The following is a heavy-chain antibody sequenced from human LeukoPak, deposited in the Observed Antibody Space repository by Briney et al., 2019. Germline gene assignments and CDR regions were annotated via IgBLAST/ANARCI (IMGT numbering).Heavy chain of an antibody. J-gene: IGHJ5*02. CDR3: ARDLRGYDRSWFDP. V-gene: IGHV4-4*07. D-gene: IGHD5-12*01. Sequence: PSETLSLTCTVSGGSISSYYWSWIRQPAGKGLEWLGRIYTSGSTNYNPSLKSRVTMSVDTSKNQFSLKLSSVTAADTAVYYCARDLRGYDRSWFDPWGQGTLVTVSS. CDR1: GGSISSYY. CDR2: IYTSGST.